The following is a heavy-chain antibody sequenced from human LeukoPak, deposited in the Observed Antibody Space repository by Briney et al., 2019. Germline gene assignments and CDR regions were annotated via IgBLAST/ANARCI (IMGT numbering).Heavy chain of an antibody. J-gene: IGHJ4*02. Sequence: GGSLRLSCAASGFTFSNYAMSWVRQAPGKGLEWVSAISGSGGSTYYADSVKGRFTISRDNSKSTLYLQMNSLRAEDTAVYYCASGYYDFWSGYSASPPDYWGQGTLVTVSS. CDR2: ISGSGGST. CDR1: GFTFSNYA. V-gene: IGHV3-23*01. CDR3: ASGYYDFWSGYSASPPDY. D-gene: IGHD3-3*01.